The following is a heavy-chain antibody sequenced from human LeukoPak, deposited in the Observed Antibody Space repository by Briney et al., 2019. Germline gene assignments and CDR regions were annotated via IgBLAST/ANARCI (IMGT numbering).Heavy chain of an antibody. CDR1: GFTFSGSA. V-gene: IGHV3-73*01. CDR3: ARALRTVVPAAMSDFDY. Sequence: GGSLRLSCAASGFTFSGSALHWVRQASGKGLEWVGRIRSTANGYATAYAATVKGRFTISRDDSKNTAYLQMDSLKTEDTAVYYCARALRTVVPAAMSDFDYWGQGTLVTVSS. J-gene: IGHJ4*02. CDR2: IRSTANGYAT. D-gene: IGHD2-2*01.